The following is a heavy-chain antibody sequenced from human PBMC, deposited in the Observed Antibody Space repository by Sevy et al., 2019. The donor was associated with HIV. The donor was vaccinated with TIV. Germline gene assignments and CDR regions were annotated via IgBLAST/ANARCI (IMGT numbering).Heavy chain of an antibody. CDR2: ISGSGGST. Sequence: GGSLRLSCAASGFTFSSYAMSWVRQAPGKGLEWVSAISGSGGSTYYADSVKGRFTISRDNSKNTLYLQMNSLRVEDTAVYYCAKAQPGVWGSYRSNWFDPWGQGTLVTVSS. CDR1: GFTFSSYA. D-gene: IGHD3-16*02. V-gene: IGHV3-23*01. CDR3: AKAQPGVWGSYRSNWFDP. J-gene: IGHJ5*02.